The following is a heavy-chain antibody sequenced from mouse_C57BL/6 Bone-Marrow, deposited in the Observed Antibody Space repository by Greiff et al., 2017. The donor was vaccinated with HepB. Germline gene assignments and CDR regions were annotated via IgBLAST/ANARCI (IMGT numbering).Heavy chain of an antibody. V-gene: IGHV1-81*01. J-gene: IGHJ3*01. D-gene: IGHD3-1*01. CDR3: ARWGSGYPWVAY. CDR1: GYTFTSYG. CDR2: IYPRSGNT. Sequence: QVQLRQSGAELARPGASVKLSCKASGYTFTSYGISWVKQRTGQGLEWIGEIYPRSGNTYYNEKFKGKATLTADKSSSTAYMELRSLTAEDSAVYFCARWGSGYPWVAYWGKGTLVTVSA.